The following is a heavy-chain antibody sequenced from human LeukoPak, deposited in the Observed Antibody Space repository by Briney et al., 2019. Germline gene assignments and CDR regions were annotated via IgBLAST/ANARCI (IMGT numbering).Heavy chain of an antibody. D-gene: IGHD4/OR15-4a*01. V-gene: IGHV1-69*01. CDR3: ARKNYGSNRWFDP. CDR2: IIPIFGTA. J-gene: IGHJ5*02. CDR1: GGTFSSYA. Sequence: SVKVSCKASGGTFSSYAISWVRQAPGQGLEWMGGIIPIFGTANYAQKFQGRVTITADESASTAYMELSSLRSEDTAVYYCARKNYGSNRWFDPWGQGTLVTVSS.